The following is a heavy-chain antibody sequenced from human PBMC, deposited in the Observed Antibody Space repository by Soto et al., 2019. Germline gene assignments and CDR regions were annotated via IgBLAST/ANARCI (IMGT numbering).Heavy chain of an antibody. CDR1: GGSISSGGYY. J-gene: IGHJ6*03. V-gene: IGHV4-31*03. CDR2: IYYSGST. Sequence: QVQLQESGPGLVKPSQTLSLTCTVSGGSISSGGYYWSWIRQHPGKGLEWIGYIYYSGSTYYNPSLKSRVTISVDTSKNQFSLKLSSVTAADTAVYYCAGVPQCSGGSCYSRYYYYYMDVWGKGTTVTVSS. D-gene: IGHD2-15*01. CDR3: AGVPQCSGGSCYSRYYYYYMDV.